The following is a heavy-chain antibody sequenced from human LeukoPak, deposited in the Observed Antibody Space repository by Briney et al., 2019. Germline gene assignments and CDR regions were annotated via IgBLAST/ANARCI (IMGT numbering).Heavy chain of an antibody. CDR1: GGSISSYS. V-gene: IGHV4-59*12. Sequence: MSSETLSLTCTVSGGSISSYSWSWIRQPPGKGLEWIGYIYYSGSTYYNPSLKSRVTISVDTSKNQFSLKLSSVTAADTAVYYCARESGYSYGLDYWGQGTLVTVSS. D-gene: IGHD5-18*01. J-gene: IGHJ4*02. CDR3: ARESGYSYGLDY. CDR2: IYYSGST.